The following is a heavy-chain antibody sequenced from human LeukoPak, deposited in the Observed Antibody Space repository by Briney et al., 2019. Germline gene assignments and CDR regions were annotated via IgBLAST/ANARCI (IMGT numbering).Heavy chain of an antibody. D-gene: IGHD2-15*01. J-gene: IGHJ4*02. Sequence: PSQTLSLTCSVSGGSISSGDYYWSWIRQPPGEGLEWIGYIYYSGSTFYNPSLRSRVAISVDTSKNRFSLRLTSVTAADPAVYYCARAQIASKVDYWGQGTLVTVSS. CDR1: GGSISSGDYY. CDR2: IYYSGST. CDR3: ARAQIASKVDY. V-gene: IGHV4-30-4*01.